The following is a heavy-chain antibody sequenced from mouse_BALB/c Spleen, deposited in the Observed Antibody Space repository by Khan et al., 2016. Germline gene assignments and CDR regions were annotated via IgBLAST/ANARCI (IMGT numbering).Heavy chain of an antibody. CDR3: ARDDYAWFGY. V-gene: IGHV1-18*01. J-gene: IGHJ3*01. D-gene: IGHD2-4*01. Sequence: VQLQQPGPALVKPGASVKISCKSPGYSFTGYYMHWVKQSHGKSLEWIGRVNPDNGGTNYNQKFKGKAIITVDKSSITAYMEFRSLTSEDSAIYYCARDDYAWFGYWGQGTLVTVSA. CDR1: GYSFTGYY. CDR2: VNPDNGGT.